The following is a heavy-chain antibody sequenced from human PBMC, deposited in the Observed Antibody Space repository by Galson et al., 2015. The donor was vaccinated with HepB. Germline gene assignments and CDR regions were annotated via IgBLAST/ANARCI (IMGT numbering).Heavy chain of an antibody. CDR2: INPSSAST. Sequence: SVKVSCKASGYTFTNDYIHWVRQAPGEGLEWMGIINPSSASTTYTQNFQGRITMTRDMSTSTVYMELSSLTSEDTAIYYCAREGRSACDYWGQGTLVTVSS. CDR3: AREGRSACDY. J-gene: IGHJ4*02. V-gene: IGHV1-46*01. D-gene: IGHD1-26*01. CDR1: GYTFTNDY.